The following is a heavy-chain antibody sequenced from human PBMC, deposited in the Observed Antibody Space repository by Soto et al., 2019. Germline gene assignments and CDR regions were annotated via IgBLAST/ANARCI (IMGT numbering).Heavy chain of an antibody. J-gene: IGHJ6*02. CDR3: AREYLPYYDFWSGPLYYYGMDV. CDR1: GYTFTSYY. D-gene: IGHD3-3*01. CDR2: INPSGGST. Sequence: ASVKVSCKASGYTFTSYYIHWVRQAPGQGLEWMGIINPSGGSTSYAQKFQGRVTMTRDTSTSTVYMELSSLRSEDTAVYYCAREYLPYYDFWSGPLYYYGMDVWGQGSTVTF. V-gene: IGHV1-46*01.